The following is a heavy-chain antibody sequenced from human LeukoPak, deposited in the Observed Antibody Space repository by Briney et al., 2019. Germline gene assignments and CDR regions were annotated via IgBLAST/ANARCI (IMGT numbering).Heavy chain of an antibody. CDR1: GFTFSSYW. CDR3: ASSYRRGVYAFDI. CDR2: INSDGSST. D-gene: IGHD3-16*02. Sequence: PGGSLRLSCAASGFTFSSYWMHWVRQAPGKGLVWVSRINSDGSSTSYADSVKGRFTISRDNAKNTLYLQMNSLRAEDTAVCYCASSYRRGVYAFDIWGQGTMVTVSS. J-gene: IGHJ3*02. V-gene: IGHV3-74*01.